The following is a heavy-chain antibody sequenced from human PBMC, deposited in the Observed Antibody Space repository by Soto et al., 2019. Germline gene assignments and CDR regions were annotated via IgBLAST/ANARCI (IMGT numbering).Heavy chain of an antibody. CDR3: ATSYDSGFDP. D-gene: IGHD5-12*01. J-gene: IGHJ5*02. CDR1: GYTFTSYG. V-gene: IGHV1-18*04. CDR2: ISVYNGNP. Sequence: QVQLVQSGAEVKKPGASVKVSCKASGYTFTSYGISWVRQAPGQGLEWMGWISVYNGNPDYGQKFQGRVTMTPDTSTSTAYMELRSLRSDDTAVYYCATSYDSGFDPWGQGTMVTVSS.